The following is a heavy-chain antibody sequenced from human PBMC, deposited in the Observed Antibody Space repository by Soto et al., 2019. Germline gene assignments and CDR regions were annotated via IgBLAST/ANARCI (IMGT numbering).Heavy chain of an antibody. J-gene: IGHJ4*02. Sequence: EVQLVESGGGLVQPGGTLRLSCAASGFTFSSYWMHWVRQAPGKGLVWVSRIDSDETVTTYADSVKGRFTISRDNAKNTLYLQMNSLRAEDTAVYYCARAGVTHGFDYWGQGVLVTGSS. CDR1: GFTFSSYW. V-gene: IGHV3-74*03. CDR2: IDSDETVT. CDR3: ARAGVTHGFDY. D-gene: IGHD2-8*01.